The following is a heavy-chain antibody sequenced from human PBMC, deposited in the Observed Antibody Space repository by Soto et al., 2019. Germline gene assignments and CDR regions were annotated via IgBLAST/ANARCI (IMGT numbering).Heavy chain of an antibody. D-gene: IGHD3-10*01. CDR1: GVSISSSSYC. CDR3: ARHASPTRQRFGELWAYYYYYYGMDV. V-gene: IGHV4-39*01. Sequence: SETLSLTCTVSGVSISSSSYCWGWIRQPPGKGLEWIGSIYYSGSTYYNPSLKSRVTISVDTSKNQFSLKLSSVTAADTAVYYCARHASPTRQRFGELWAYYYYYYGMDVWGQGTTVTVSS. J-gene: IGHJ6*02. CDR2: IYYSGST.